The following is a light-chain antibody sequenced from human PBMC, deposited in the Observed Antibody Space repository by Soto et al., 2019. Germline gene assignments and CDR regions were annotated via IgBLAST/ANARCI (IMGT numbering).Light chain of an antibody. Sequence: EVVMGQSPATLSVSPGEGATLSCRASQSVGRKLVWYQQKAGQAPRPLISGASTGATGIPARFSGSGSGTEFTLTISSLQSEDCAIYYCQQYHTWPITFGGGTKVDI. V-gene: IGKV3-15*01. J-gene: IGKJ4*01. CDR1: QSVGRK. CDR2: GAS. CDR3: QQYHTWPIT.